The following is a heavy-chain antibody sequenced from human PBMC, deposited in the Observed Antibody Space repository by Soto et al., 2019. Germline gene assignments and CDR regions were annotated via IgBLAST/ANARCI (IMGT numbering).Heavy chain of an antibody. CDR3: ARGSGAKRGFFDY. CDR2: ISYDGSNK. Sequence: QVQLVESGGGVVQPGRSLRLSCAASGFTFSSYAMHWVRQAPGKGLEWVAVISYDGSNKYYADSVKGRFTISRDNSKNTLYLQMNSLGAEDTAVYYCARGSGAKRGFFDYWGQGTLVTVSS. V-gene: IGHV3-30-3*01. J-gene: IGHJ4*02. CDR1: GFTFSSYA. D-gene: IGHD3-10*01.